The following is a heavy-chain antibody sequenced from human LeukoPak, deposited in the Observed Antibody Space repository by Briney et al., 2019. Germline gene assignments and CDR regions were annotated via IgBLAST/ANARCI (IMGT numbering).Heavy chain of an antibody. D-gene: IGHD3-3*01. CDR1: GFTVSSNY. Sequence: GGSLRLSCAASGFTVSSNYMSWVRQAPGKGLEWVSVIYSGGSTYYADSVKGRFTISRDNSKNTLYLQMNSLRAEDTAVYYCASARITIFGGAGGYFDYWGQGTLVTVSS. CDR2: IYSGGST. V-gene: IGHV3-66*02. J-gene: IGHJ4*02. CDR3: ASARITIFGGAGGYFDY.